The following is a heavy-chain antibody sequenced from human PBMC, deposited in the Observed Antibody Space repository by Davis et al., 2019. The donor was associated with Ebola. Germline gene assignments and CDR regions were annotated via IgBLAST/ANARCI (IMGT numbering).Heavy chain of an antibody. Sequence: GESLKISCKGSGYSFTSYWITWVRQMPGKGLEWMGRIDPVDSYTDYSPSFQGHVTISADKSISTAYLQWRSLKASDTAMYYCTRRNDIFTGYQIERGFDYWGQGTLVTVSS. CDR3: TRRNDIFTGYQIERGFDY. V-gene: IGHV5-10-1*01. CDR2: IDPVDSYT. D-gene: IGHD3-9*01. J-gene: IGHJ4*02. CDR1: GYSFTSYW.